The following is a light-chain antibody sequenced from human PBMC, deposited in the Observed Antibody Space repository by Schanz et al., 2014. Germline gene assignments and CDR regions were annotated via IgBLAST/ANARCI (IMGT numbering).Light chain of an antibody. J-gene: IGKJ4*01. CDR3: QQRSNWLFT. CDR1: QSVSSSY. CDR2: GAS. Sequence: EIVLTQSPGTLSLSPGERATLSCRASQSVSSSYLAWYQQKPGQAPRLLIYGASSRATGIPDRFSGSGSGTDFTLTISSLEPEDFAVYYCQQRSNWLFTFGGGTKVEIK. V-gene: IGKV3D-20*02.